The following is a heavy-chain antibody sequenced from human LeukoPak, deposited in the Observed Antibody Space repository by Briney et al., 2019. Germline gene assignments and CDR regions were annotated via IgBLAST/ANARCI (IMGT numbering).Heavy chain of an antibody. CDR3: AKDLSIAAAGRAFDI. CDR1: GFTFDDYG. CDR2: INWNGGST. Sequence: PGGSLRLSCAASGFTFDDYGMSWVRQAPGKGLEWVSGINWNGGSTGYADSVKGRFTISRDNAKNSLYLQMNSLRAEDTAVYYCAKDLSIAAAGRAFDIWGQGTMVTVSS. J-gene: IGHJ3*02. D-gene: IGHD6-13*01. V-gene: IGHV3-20*04.